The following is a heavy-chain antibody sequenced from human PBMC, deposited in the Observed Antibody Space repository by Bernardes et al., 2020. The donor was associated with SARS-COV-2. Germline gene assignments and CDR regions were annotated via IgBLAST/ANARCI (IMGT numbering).Heavy chain of an antibody. CDR1: GFTFSSYE. Sequence: GGSLRLFCAASGFTFSSYEMNWVRKAPGKGLEWVSYISSSGSTIYYADSVKGRFTISRDNAKNSLYLQMNSLRAEDTAVYYCARDTRGSGSSHNWFDPWGQGTLVTVSS. V-gene: IGHV3-48*03. J-gene: IGHJ5*02. CDR3: ARDTRGSGSSHNWFDP. D-gene: IGHD3-10*01. CDR2: ISSSGSTI.